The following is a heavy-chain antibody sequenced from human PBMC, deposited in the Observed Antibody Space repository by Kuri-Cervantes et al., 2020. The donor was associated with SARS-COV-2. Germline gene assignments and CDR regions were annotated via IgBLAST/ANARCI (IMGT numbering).Heavy chain of an antibody. CDR3: ARDRFNWNDMIDY. J-gene: IGHJ4*02. D-gene: IGHD1-20*01. CDR2: INPNSGGT. V-gene: IGHV1-2*02. CDR1: GYTFTSYA. Sequence: ASVKVSCKASGYTFTSYAMNWVRQAPGQGLEWMGWINPNSGGTNYAQKFQGRVTMTRDTPISTAYMELSRLRSDDTAVYYCARDRFNWNDMIDYWGQGTLVTVSS.